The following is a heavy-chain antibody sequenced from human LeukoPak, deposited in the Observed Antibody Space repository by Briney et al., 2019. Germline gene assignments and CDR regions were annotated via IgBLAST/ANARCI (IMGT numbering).Heavy chain of an antibody. V-gene: IGHV3-23*01. CDR1: GFTFSSYA. Sequence: GGSLRLSCAASGFTFSSYAMSWVRQAPGKGLEWVSAISGSGGSTYYADSVKGRFTISRDNSKNTLYLQMNSLRAEDTAVYYCAKVAGTYYDFWSGYYVYWGQGTLVTVSS. CDR3: AKVAGTYYDFWSGYYVY. J-gene: IGHJ4*02. CDR2: ISGSGGST. D-gene: IGHD3-3*01.